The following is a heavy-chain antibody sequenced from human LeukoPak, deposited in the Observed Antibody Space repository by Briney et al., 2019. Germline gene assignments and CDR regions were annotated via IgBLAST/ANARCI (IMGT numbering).Heavy chain of an antibody. CDR2: SSSSGTTI. CDR3: STRRGFIDF. V-gene: IGHV3-11*01. CDR1: GFTLSDYY. J-gene: IGHJ4*02. Sequence: GGSLRLSCAASGFTLSDYYISWIRQAPGKGLEWVSYSSSSGTTIYYADAVKGRFAISRDNAKNLLYLQMSGLRAEDTAVYYCSTRRGFIDFWGQGTLVTVSS.